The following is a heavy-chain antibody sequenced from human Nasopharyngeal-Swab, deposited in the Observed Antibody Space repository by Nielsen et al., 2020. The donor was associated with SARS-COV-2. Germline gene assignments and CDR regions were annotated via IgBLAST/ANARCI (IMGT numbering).Heavy chain of an antibody. J-gene: IGHJ4*02. CDR2: TRIKAFGETP. CDR1: GFAFSNYA. D-gene: IGHD2-15*01. Sequence: GGSLRLSCAASGFAFSNYAMSWVRQAPGKGLEWVGFTRIKAFGETPEYAMSVKGRFTISRDDSKSIAYLQMDSLKIDDTGVYYCTRSGRAATKTRYFDYWGQGTLVTVSS. CDR3: TRSGRAATKTRYFDY. V-gene: IGHV3-49*04.